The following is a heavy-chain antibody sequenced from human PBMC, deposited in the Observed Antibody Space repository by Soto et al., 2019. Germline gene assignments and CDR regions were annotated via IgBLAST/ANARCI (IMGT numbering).Heavy chain of an antibody. CDR2: ISIHTGNT. CDR1: GYILTSFG. Sequence: SVKVSCKASGYILTSFGISWVRQAPGQGLEWMGWISIHTGNTKYAQKFQGRVTMTTDTSTTTAYMDLRSLRSDDTSVYYCAREYCTSASCYGPDYWGQGTLVTVSS. J-gene: IGHJ4*02. CDR3: AREYCTSASCYGPDY. D-gene: IGHD2-2*01. V-gene: IGHV1-18*01.